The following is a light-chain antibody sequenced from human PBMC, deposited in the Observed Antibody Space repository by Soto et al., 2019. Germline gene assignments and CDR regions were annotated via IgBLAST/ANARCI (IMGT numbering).Light chain of an antibody. J-gene: IGLJ3*02. V-gene: IGLV2-11*01. CDR2: DVN. Sequence: QSALTQPRSVSGSPGQSVTISCTGASSDVGGYNFVSWYQQHPGRAPKLIIYDVNKRPSGVPDRFSGSKSGNTASLTISGLQADDEADYSCCSYAGSYTWVFGGGTKVTVL. CDR1: SSDVGGYNF. CDR3: CSYAGSYTWV.